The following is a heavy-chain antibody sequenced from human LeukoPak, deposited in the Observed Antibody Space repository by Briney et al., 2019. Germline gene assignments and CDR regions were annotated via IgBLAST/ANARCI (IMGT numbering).Heavy chain of an antibody. CDR1: GYTFTSFG. Sequence: ASVKVSCKTSGYTFTSFGLSWVRQATGQGLEWMGWMNTNSGNTGHAQKFQGRLTMTRDTSTNTAYMELSSLRSEDTAVYYCARGGDIAVVPAAMVGPWGQGTLVTVSS. J-gene: IGHJ5*02. V-gene: IGHV1-8*02. D-gene: IGHD2-2*01. CDR2: MNTNSGNT. CDR3: ARGGDIAVVPAAMVGP.